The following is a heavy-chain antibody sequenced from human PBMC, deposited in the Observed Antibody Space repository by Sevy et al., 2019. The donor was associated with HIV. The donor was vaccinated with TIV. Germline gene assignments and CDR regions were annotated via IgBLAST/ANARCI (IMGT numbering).Heavy chain of an antibody. CDR1: GFTFSNAW. D-gene: IGHD3-3*01. V-gene: IGHV3-15*01. J-gene: IGHJ5*02. CDR3: TTGITIFGVVIRGTNWFDP. Sequence: GGSLRLSCAASGFTFSNAWMSWVRQAPGKGLEWVGRIKSKTDGGTTDYAAPVKGRFTISRDDSKNTLYLQMNSLKTEDTAVYYCTTGITIFGVVIRGTNWFDPWGQGTLVIVSS. CDR2: IKSKTDGGTT.